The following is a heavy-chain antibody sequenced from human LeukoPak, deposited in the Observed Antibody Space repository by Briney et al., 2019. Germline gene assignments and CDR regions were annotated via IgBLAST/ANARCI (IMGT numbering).Heavy chain of an antibody. CDR2: IYYSGST. CDR1: GGSISSSFYY. V-gene: IGHV4-39*01. Sequence: PSETLSLTCTVSGGSISSSFYYWGWIRQPPGEGLEWIGTIYYSGSTYYNPSLKSRVTISVDTSKNQFSLKLSSVTAADTAIYYCARHGHRNYVLGYMDVWGKGTTVTVSS. J-gene: IGHJ6*03. CDR3: ARHGHRNYVLGYMDV. D-gene: IGHD4-11*01.